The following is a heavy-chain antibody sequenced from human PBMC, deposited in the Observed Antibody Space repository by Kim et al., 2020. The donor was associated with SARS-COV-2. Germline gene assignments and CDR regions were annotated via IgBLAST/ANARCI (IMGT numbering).Heavy chain of an antibody. V-gene: IGHV3-23*01. J-gene: IGHJ4*02. Sequence: SWKGRFTISRDNSKNTLYLQMNSLRAEDTAVYYCAKDVKLIPAAISVVLYWGQGTLVTVSS. CDR3: AKDVKLIPAAISVVLY. D-gene: IGHD2-2*01.